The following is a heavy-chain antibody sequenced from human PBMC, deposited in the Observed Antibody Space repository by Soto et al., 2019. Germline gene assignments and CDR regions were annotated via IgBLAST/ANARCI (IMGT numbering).Heavy chain of an antibody. CDR3: AKVAVGTKFFLYYYGMDV. CDR1: GFTFSSYA. Sequence: GGSLRLSCAASGFTFSSYAMSWVRQAPGKGLEWVSAISGSGGSKYSADSVKGRFTISRDNSKNTLYLQMNSLRAEDTAVYYCAKVAVGTKFFLYYYGMDVWGQGTTVTVSS. CDR2: ISGSGGSK. D-gene: IGHD5-12*01. J-gene: IGHJ6*02. V-gene: IGHV3-23*01.